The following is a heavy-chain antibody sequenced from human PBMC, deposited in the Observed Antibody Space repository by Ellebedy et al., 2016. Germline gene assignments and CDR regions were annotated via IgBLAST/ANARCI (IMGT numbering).Heavy chain of an antibody. J-gene: IGHJ3*02. CDR1: GFTFSSYA. V-gene: IGHV3-30-3*01. CDR3: LAEVGSRAFHI. Sequence: GGSLRLSCAASGFTFSSYAMSWVRQSPGKGLEWVAIISYDESYKDHADSVKGRFTISRDNSKNTLYLQMNSLREEDTAIYYCLAEVGSRAFHIWGQGTMVTVSS. D-gene: IGHD1-26*01. CDR2: ISYDESYK.